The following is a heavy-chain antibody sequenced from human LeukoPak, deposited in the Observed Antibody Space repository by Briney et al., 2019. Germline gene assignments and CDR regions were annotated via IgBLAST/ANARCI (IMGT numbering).Heavy chain of an antibody. V-gene: IGHV3-33*06. CDR1: GFTFSSYG. Sequence: GGSLRLSCAASGFTFSSYGMHWVRQAPGKGLEWVAVIWYDGSNKYYADSVKGRFTISRDNSKNTLYLQMNSLRDEDTAVYYCAKDPHYGNYYMDVWGKGTTVTVSS. CDR3: AKDPHYGNYYMDV. J-gene: IGHJ6*03. CDR2: IWYDGSNK. D-gene: IGHD4-17*01.